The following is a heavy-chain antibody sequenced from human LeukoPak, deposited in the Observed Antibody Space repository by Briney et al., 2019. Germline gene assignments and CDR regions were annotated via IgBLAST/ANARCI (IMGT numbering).Heavy chain of an antibody. CDR3: ARPWKGQRALYAFDI. Sequence: SQTLSLTCTVSGGSINSGDYYWGWIRQPPGKGLEWIGSIYHSGSTYYNPSLKSRVTISVDTSKNQFSLKLSSVTAADTAVCYCARPWKGQRALYAFDIWGQGTMVTVSS. CDR1: GGSINSGDYY. D-gene: IGHD1-1*01. V-gene: IGHV4-39*07. CDR2: IYHSGST. J-gene: IGHJ3*02.